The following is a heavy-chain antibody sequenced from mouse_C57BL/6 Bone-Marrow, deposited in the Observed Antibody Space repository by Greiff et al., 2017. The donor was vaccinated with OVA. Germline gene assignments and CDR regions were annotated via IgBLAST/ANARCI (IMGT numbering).Heavy chain of an antibody. D-gene: IGHD1-1*01. CDR3: ARPGHYYYGSSYGFAY. CDR1: GYSFTSYY. V-gene: IGHV1-66*01. Sequence: VQLQESGPELVKPGASVKISCKASGYSFTSYYIHWVKQRPGQGLEWIGWIYPGSGNTKYNEKFKGKATLTADTSSSTAYMQLSSLTSEDSAVYYCARPGHYYYGSSYGFAYWGQGTLVTVSA. J-gene: IGHJ3*01. CDR2: IYPGSGNT.